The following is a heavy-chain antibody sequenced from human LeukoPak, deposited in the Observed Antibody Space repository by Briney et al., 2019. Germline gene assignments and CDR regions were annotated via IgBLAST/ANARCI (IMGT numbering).Heavy chain of an antibody. D-gene: IGHD1-14*01. CDR1: GGSFSGYY. J-gene: IGHJ5*02. CDR2: IYTSGST. CDR3: ARSGNHWPQWWFDP. Sequence: SETLSLTCAVYGGSFSGYYWSWIRQPPGKGLEWIGRIYTSGSTNYNPSLKSRVTMSVDTSKNQFSLKLSSVTAADTAVYYCARSGNHWPQWWFDPWGRGTLVSVSS. V-gene: IGHV4-59*10.